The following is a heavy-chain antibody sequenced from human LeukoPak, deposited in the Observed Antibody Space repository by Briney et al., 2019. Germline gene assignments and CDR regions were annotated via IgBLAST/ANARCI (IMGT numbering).Heavy chain of an antibody. J-gene: IGHJ5*02. CDR3: ARGVVVVVAATYNWFDP. V-gene: IGHV3-23*01. D-gene: IGHD2-15*01. CDR2: ITGSSHT. Sequence: PGGSLRLSCAASGFMFSNNAMSWVRQAPGKGLEWVSIITGSSHTNYADSVKGRFTISRDDSKNSLYLQMNSLRAEDTAVYYCARGVVVVVAATYNWFDPWGQGTLVTVSS. CDR1: GFMFSNNA.